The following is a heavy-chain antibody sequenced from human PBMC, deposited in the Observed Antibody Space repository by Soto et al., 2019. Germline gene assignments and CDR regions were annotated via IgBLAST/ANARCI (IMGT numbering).Heavy chain of an antibody. Sequence: PGESLKLSCKGSGYSFTSYWIGWVRQMPGKGLEWMGIIYPGDSDTRYSPSFQGQVTISADKSISTAYLQWSSLKASDTDMYYCARHGDYPGQYYYGMDVWGQGTTVTVSS. CDR3: ARHGDYPGQYYYGMDV. V-gene: IGHV5-51*01. CDR1: GYSFTSYW. J-gene: IGHJ6*02. D-gene: IGHD4-17*01. CDR2: IYPGDSDT.